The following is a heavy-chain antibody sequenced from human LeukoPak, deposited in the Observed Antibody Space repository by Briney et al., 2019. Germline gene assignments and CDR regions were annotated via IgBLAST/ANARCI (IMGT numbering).Heavy chain of an antibody. D-gene: IGHD3-10*01. CDR2: ISNDRVNT. Sequence: GGSLRLSCAASGFTFSNYGMHWVRQLPGNGLEWVSVISNDRVNTYQADSVKGRFTISRDNAKNSLYLQMNSLRAEDTALYYCSKDRGAIRDYGMDVWGQGTTVTVSS. V-gene: IGHV3-30*18. CDR3: SKDRGAIRDYGMDV. CDR1: GFTFSNYG. J-gene: IGHJ6*02.